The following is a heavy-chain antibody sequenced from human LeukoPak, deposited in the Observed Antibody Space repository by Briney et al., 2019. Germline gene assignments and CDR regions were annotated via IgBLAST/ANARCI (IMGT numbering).Heavy chain of an antibody. V-gene: IGHV3-33*01. CDR1: GFTFGSYD. CDR3: ARAEYDSSGYYQIDY. Sequence: GRSLRLSCAASGFTFGSYDMHWVRQAPGKGLEWVAVIWYDGSNKYYADSVKGRFTISRDISKNALYLQMNSLRAEDTAVYYCARAEYDSSGYYQIDYWGQGTLVTVSS. J-gene: IGHJ4*02. D-gene: IGHD3-22*01. CDR2: IWYDGSNK.